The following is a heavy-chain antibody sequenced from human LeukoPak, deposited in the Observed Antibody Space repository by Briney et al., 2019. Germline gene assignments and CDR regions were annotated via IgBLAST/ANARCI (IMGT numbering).Heavy chain of an antibody. CDR2: IYPGDSDT. Sequence: GESLKISCKGSGYSFTSYWIGWVRQMPGKGLERMGIIYPGDSDTRYSPSFQGQVTISADESISTAYPQWSSLKASDTAMYYCARLPLFYGGNLYYFDYWGQGTLVTVSS. D-gene: IGHD4-23*01. CDR1: GYSFTSYW. CDR3: ARLPLFYGGNLYYFDY. J-gene: IGHJ4*02. V-gene: IGHV5-51*01.